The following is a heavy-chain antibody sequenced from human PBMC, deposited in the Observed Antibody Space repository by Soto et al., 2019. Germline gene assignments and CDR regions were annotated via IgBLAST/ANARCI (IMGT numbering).Heavy chain of an antibody. CDR3: ARGLITGSQYSGGWYYFDS. J-gene: IGHJ4*02. Sequence: SETLSLTCTVSGDSISSNNNYWSWIRQPPGEGLEWIGFISYSGTTSYSPSLKSRVAISLHTSKNQFSLELSSVTAADTAVYYCARGLITGSQYSGGWYYFDSWGQGTQVT. V-gene: IGHV4-30-4*01. CDR1: GDSISSNNNY. D-gene: IGHD1-26*01. CDR2: ISYSGTT.